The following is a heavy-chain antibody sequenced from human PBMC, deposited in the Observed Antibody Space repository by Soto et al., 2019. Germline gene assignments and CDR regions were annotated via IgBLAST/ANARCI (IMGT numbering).Heavy chain of an antibody. CDR3: AKDLNYYDSSGYYPDAFDI. D-gene: IGHD3-22*01. CDR2: ISSRSSTI. Sequence: PGGSLRLSCAASGFSFSTDNMNWVRQAPGRGLEWVSYISSRSSTIYHADSVKGRFTISRDNAKNSLYLQMDSLRDEDTAVYYCAKDLNYYDSSGYYPDAFDIWGQGTMVTVSS. J-gene: IGHJ3*02. V-gene: IGHV3-48*02. CDR1: GFSFSTDN.